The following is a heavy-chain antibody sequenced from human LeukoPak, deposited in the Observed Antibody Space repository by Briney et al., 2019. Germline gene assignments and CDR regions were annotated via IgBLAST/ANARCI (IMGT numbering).Heavy chain of an antibody. J-gene: IGHJ5*02. Sequence: SETLSLTCTVSGGSISRYFWSWIRQPPGKGLEWIGYIYYSGSTNYNPSLKSRVTISVDTSKNQVSLKLSSVTAADTAVYYCARHEGDTSGSYMYNWFDPWGQGTLVTVSS. CDR2: IYYSGST. V-gene: IGHV4-59*08. CDR1: GGSISRYF. CDR3: ARHEGDTSGSYMYNWFDP. D-gene: IGHD3-22*01.